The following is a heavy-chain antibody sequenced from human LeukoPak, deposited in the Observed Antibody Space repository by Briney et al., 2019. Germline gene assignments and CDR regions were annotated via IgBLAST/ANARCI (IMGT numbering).Heavy chain of an antibody. CDR2: VYPGDSDT. J-gene: IGHJ5*02. V-gene: IGHV5-51*01. Sequence: GESLKISCKGSGYNFTNYWIGWVRQMPGKDLEWMGIVYPGDSDTRYSPSFQGQVTISADKSINTAYVQWSSLKASDTAMYYCARLLWFGTWGDKWFDPWGQGTLVTVSS. D-gene: IGHD3-10*01. CDR3: ARLLWFGTWGDKWFDP. CDR1: GYNFTNYW.